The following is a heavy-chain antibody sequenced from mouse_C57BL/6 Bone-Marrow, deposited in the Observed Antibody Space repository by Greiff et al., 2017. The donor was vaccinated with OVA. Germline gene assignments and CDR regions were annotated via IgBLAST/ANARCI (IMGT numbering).Heavy chain of an antibody. CDR3: ARGTTVVERFDY. J-gene: IGHJ2*01. CDR2: INPNNGGT. D-gene: IGHD1-1*01. CDR1: GYTFTDYY. V-gene: IGHV1-26*01. Sequence: EVQLQQSGPELVKPGASVKISCKASGYTFTDYYMNWVKQSHGKSLEWIGDINPNNGGTSYNQKFKGKATLTVDKSSSTAYMELRSLTSEDSAVYYCARGTTVVERFDYWGQGTTLTVAS.